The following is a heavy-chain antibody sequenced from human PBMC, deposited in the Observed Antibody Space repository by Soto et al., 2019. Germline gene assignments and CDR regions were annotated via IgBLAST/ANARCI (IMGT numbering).Heavy chain of an antibody. CDR1: GFTFTYAW. CDR2: IKSKTDGGTT. Sequence: EVQLVESGGDLVKPGGSLRLSCAASGFTFTYAWMRWVRQALGKGLEWVGRIKSKTDGGTTDYAAPVKGRFTISRDESQNTLYLQMNSLKTEDTAVYYCTSLYYGHWGQGTLVTVSS. D-gene: IGHD3-16*02. V-gene: IGHV3-15*01. CDR3: TSLYYGH. J-gene: IGHJ4*02.